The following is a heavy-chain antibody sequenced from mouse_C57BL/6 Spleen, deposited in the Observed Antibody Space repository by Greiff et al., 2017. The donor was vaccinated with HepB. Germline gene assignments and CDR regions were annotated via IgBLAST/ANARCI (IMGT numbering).Heavy chain of an antibody. D-gene: IGHD2-4*01. CDR3: ARPYDYDLGPHYYAMDY. Sequence: EVQGVESGGDLVKPGGSLQLSCAASGFTFSSYGMSWVRQTPDKRLEWVATISSGGSYTYYPDSVKGRFTISRDNAKNTLYLQMSSLKSEDTAMYYCARPYDYDLGPHYYAMDYWGQGTSVTVSS. J-gene: IGHJ4*01. CDR2: ISSGGSYT. V-gene: IGHV5-6*01. CDR1: GFTFSSYG.